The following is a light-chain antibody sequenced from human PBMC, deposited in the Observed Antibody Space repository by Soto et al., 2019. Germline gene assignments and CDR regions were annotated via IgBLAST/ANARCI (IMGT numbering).Light chain of an antibody. V-gene: IGKV3-15*01. CDR2: GAS. CDR3: QHYNNGWA. CDR1: QSVSSD. Sequence: MVMTQSPATLSVSPGERATLSCRAAQSVSSDVAWYQQKPGQTPRLLIYGASTRATGIPARFSGSGSETEFTLTISSLECDDFAVYYCQHYNNGWAFGQGTKVEIQ. J-gene: IGKJ1*01.